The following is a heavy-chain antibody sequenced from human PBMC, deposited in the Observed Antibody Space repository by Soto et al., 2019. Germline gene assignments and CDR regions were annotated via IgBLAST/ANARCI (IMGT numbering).Heavy chain of an antibody. J-gene: IGHJ5*02. D-gene: IGHD2-15*01. V-gene: IGHV1-58*01. CDR1: GFTFTSSA. Sequence: SGKVSFKASGFTFTSSALQLVRQARGQRLEWIGWIVVGSGNTNYAQKFQERVTITRDMSTSTAYMELSRLRSEDTAVYYCAADRYCSGGSCYSGWFDPWGQGTLVTVSS. CDR2: IVVGSGNT. CDR3: AADRYCSGGSCYSGWFDP.